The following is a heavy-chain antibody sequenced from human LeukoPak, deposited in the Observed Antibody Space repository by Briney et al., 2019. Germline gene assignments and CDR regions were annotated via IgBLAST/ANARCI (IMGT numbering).Heavy chain of an antibody. V-gene: IGHV4-34*01. CDR2: INHSGTT. J-gene: IGHJ6*03. CDR1: GGSFSGYY. Sequence: KTSETLSLTCAVYGGSFSGYYWSWIRQSPGRGLDWIGDINHSGTTNYNPSLKSRLSISVDTSKNQFSLRLTSVTAADTAVYYCAGLQGHNYYYMDVWGEGTTVTLSS. CDR3: AGLQGHNYYYMDV.